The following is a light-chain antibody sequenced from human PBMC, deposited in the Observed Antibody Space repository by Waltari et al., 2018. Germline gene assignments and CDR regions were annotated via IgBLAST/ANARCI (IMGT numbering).Light chain of an antibody. J-gene: IGKJ1*01. V-gene: IGKV1-NL1*01. CDR2: AAS. CDR3: QQYYDVFRSS. CDR1: QGISNS. Sequence: DIQMTQSPSSLSASVGDKVTITCWASQGISNSLAWYQQKPGRAPKVLLYAASRLQSGVPSRFSGSGSGADYTHTISSLQPEDFATYYCQQYYDVFRSSFGQGTKVES.